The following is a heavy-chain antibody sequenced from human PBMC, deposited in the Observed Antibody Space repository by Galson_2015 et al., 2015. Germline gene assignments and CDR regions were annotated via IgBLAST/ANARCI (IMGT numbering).Heavy chain of an antibody. CDR3: GGRRYCSGGSCPDLGIYYYYGMDV. D-gene: IGHD2-15*01. J-gene: IGHJ6*02. CDR2: IIPIFGTA. CDR1: GCTFSSYA. V-gene: IGHV1-69*13. Sequence: SVKVSCKASGCTFSSYAISWVRQAPGQGLEWMGGIIPIFGTANYAQKFQGRVTITADESTSTAYMELSSLRSEDTAVYYCGGRRYCSGGSCPDLGIYYYYGMDVWGQGTTVTVSS.